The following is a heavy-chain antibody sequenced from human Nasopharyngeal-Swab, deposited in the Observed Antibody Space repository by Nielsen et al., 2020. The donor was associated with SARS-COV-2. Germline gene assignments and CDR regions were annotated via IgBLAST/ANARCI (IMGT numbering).Heavy chain of an antibody. V-gene: IGHV5-51*01. Sequence: GESLKISCKGSGSDFFGYWIAWVRQMPGKGLEWMGIIYPDNSETRYSPSFQGQVIISADKSVSTAYLQWSSLRASDTAMYYCARLNAPTFSAGWFDPWGPGTLVTVSS. D-gene: IGHD1-1*01. CDR2: IYPDNSET. CDR1: GSDFFGYW. CDR3: ARLNAPTFSAGWFDP. J-gene: IGHJ5*02.